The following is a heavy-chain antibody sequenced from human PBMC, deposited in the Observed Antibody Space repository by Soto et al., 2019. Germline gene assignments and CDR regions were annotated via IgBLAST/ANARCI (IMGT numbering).Heavy chain of an antibody. Sequence: GGSLRLSCAASGFTFSSYGMHWVRQAPGKGLEWVAVIWYDGSNKYYADSVKGRFTLSRDNSKNTLYLQMNSLRAEDTAVYYCARDWSGVSFAGTFFEYWGQGTLVTVSS. V-gene: IGHV3-33*01. CDR3: ARDWSGVSFAGTFFEY. D-gene: IGHD1-1*01. CDR1: GFTFSSYG. J-gene: IGHJ4*02. CDR2: IWYDGSNK.